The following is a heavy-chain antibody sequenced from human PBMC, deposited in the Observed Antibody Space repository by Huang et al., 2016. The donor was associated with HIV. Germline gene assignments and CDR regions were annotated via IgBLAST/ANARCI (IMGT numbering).Heavy chain of an antibody. D-gene: IGHD3-22*01. CDR1: GYSFTTYW. V-gene: IGHV5-51*01. CDR2: IYPGDSDT. J-gene: IGHJ4*02. CDR3: ARRRYDTSPIDF. Sequence: EVHLVQSGAEVKKPGESLQIFCKGSGYSFTTYWIGWVRQMPGKGLEWMGIIYPGDSDTRYSPSVQGQVTISADKSISTAYLHWSSLKASDTAMYYCARRRYDTSPIDFWGQGTLVTVSS.